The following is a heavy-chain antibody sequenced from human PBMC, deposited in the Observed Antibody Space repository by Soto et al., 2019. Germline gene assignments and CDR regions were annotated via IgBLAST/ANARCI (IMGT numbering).Heavy chain of an antibody. CDR3: ARVCGGDCRHGMDV. CDR2: IYYSGST. Sequence: QVQLRESGPGLVKPSQTLSLTCTVSGGSISSGGYYWSWIRQHPGKGLEWIGYIYYSGSTYHHPSLKSRVTITVDTSKNQISLKLSSVTAADTAVYYCARVCGGDCRHGMDVWGQGTTVTVSS. D-gene: IGHD2-21*02. CDR1: GGSISSGGYY. J-gene: IGHJ6*02. V-gene: IGHV4-31*03.